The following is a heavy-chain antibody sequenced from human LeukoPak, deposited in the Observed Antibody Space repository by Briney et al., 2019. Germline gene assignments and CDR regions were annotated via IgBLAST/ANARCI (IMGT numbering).Heavy chain of an antibody. Sequence: PGGSLRLSCAASGFTFSIYWMSWLRQTPGKGLEWVAYIKTDGSEKNYVDSVKGRFTISRDNAKNSLYLQMNSLRAEDTAVYYCARDGHGVAAPPANYWGQGTLVTVSS. D-gene: IGHD6-6*01. CDR2: IKTDGSEK. CDR1: GFTFSIYW. J-gene: IGHJ4*02. V-gene: IGHV3-7*03. CDR3: ARDGHGVAAPPANY.